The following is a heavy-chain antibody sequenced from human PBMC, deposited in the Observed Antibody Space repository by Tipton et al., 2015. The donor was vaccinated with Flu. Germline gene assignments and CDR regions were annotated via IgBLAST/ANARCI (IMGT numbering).Heavy chain of an antibody. CDR3: ARGNRGDTAMVYDYYYYYMDV. V-gene: IGHV4-38-2*01. D-gene: IGHD5-18*01. CDR1: GYSISSGYY. Sequence: TLSLTCAVSGYSISSGYYWGWIRQPPGKGLEWIGSIYHSGGTYYNPSLKSRVTILVDTSRNQFSLKLSSVTAADTAVYYCARGNRGDTAMVYDYYYYYMDVWGKGTTVTVSS. J-gene: IGHJ6*03. CDR2: IYHSGGT.